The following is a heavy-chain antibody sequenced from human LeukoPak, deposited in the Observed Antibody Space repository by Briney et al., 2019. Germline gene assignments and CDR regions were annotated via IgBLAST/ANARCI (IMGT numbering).Heavy chain of an antibody. D-gene: IGHD6-13*01. J-gene: IGHJ4*02. CDR2: IHYSGNT. Sequence: PSETPSLTCNVSGGSISTYYWSWIRQPPGKGLEWIGYIHYSGNTNYNPSLKSRVSISVDTSKNQFSLKLSVVSAADTAVYYCARHVHAAAAGSFDYWGQGTLVTVSS. V-gene: IGHV4-59*08. CDR1: GGSISTYY. CDR3: ARHVHAAAAGSFDY.